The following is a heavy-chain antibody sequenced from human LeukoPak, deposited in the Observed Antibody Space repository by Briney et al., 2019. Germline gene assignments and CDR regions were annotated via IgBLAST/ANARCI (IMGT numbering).Heavy chain of an antibody. CDR1: GYTFTSYG. CDR2: ISAYNGNT. Sequence: ASGYTFTSYGISWVRQAPGQGLEWRGWISAYNGNTNYAQKLQGRVTMTTDTSTSTAYMELRSLRSDDTAVYYCARVDILTSYYHFDYWGQGTLVTVSS. J-gene: IGHJ4*02. D-gene: IGHD3-9*01. CDR3: ARVDILTSYYHFDY. V-gene: IGHV1-18*04.